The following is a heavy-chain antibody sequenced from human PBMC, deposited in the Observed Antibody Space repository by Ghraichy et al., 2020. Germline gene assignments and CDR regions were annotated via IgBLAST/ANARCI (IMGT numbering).Heavy chain of an antibody. CDR2: INHSGST. J-gene: IGHJ4*02. CDR3: ARGGILWWELPDY. Sequence: SETLSLTCAVYGGSFSGYYWSWIRQPPGKGLEWIGEINHSGSTNYNPSLKSRVTISVDTSKNQFSLKLSSVTAADTAVYYCARGGILWWELPDYWGQGTLVTVSS. D-gene: IGHD1-26*01. CDR1: GGSFSGYY. V-gene: IGHV4-34*01.